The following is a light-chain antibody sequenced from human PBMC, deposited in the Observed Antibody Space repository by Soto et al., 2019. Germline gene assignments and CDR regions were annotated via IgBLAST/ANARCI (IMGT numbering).Light chain of an antibody. CDR3: QQLNSYPRT. J-gene: IGKJ1*01. CDR2: AAS. CDR1: QSISSY. Sequence: DIPMTQSLSSLSASVGDRVPITCRASQSISSYLNWHQQKPGKAPKLLIYAASTLQSGVPSRFSGSGSGTEFTLTISSLQPEDFATYYCQQLNSYPRTFGQGTKVDIK. V-gene: IGKV1-9*01.